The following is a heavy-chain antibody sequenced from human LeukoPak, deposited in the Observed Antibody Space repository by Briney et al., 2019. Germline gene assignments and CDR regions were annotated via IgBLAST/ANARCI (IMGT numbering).Heavy chain of an antibody. J-gene: IGHJ4*02. CDR3: AKAQLSGYSGYALDY. V-gene: IGHV3-74*01. D-gene: IGHD5-12*01. CDR1: GFTFNTYW. Sequence: GGSLRLSCAASGFTFNTYWMHWVRQDSGKGLVGVSRINTDGRTTSYADSVKGRFTISRDNAENTLYLQMNGLRAEDTAVYYCAKAQLSGYSGYALDYWGQGTLVTVSS. CDR2: INTDGRTT.